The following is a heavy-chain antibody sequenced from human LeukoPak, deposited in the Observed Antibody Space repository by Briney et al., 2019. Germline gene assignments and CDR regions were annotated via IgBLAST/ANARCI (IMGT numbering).Heavy chain of an antibody. V-gene: IGHV4-31*03. CDR3: ARGVFGSITAGWFDP. CDR2: IYYNGDS. Sequence: PSETLSLTCTVSGGSISSGGYYWSWIRQHPGKGLEFIAYIYYNGDSYYNPSLQSRVTISIDTSKNQFSLKLSSVTAADTAVYYCARGVFGSITAGWFDPWGQGTLVTVSS. D-gene: IGHD3-3*01. J-gene: IGHJ5*02. CDR1: GGSISSGGYY.